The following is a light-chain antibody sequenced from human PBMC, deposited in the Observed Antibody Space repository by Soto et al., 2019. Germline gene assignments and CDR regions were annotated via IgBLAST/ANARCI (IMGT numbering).Light chain of an antibody. CDR1: SSDDGGYNY. CDR3: SSYTSSSTPYV. CDR2: DVS. Sequence: QSALTQPASVSGSPGQSIIISCTGTSSDDGGYNYVSWYQQHPGKAPKLMIYDVSNRPSGVSNRFSGSKSGNTASLTISGLHAEDEADYYCSSYTSSSTPYVFGTGTKLTVL. V-gene: IGLV2-14*01. J-gene: IGLJ1*01.